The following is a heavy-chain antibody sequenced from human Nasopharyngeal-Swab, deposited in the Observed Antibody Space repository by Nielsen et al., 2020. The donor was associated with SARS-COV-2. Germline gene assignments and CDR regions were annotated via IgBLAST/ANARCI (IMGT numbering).Heavy chain of an antibody. CDR1: GGTFSSYA. CDR3: AVGATGYYYMDV. Sequence: SVKASCKASGGTFSSYAISGVRQAPGQGLEWMGGIIPIFGTANYAQKFQGRVTITADESTSTAYMELSSLRSEDTAVYYCAVGATGYYYMDVWGKGTTVTVSS. D-gene: IGHD1-26*01. V-gene: IGHV1-69*13. CDR2: IIPIFGTA. J-gene: IGHJ6*03.